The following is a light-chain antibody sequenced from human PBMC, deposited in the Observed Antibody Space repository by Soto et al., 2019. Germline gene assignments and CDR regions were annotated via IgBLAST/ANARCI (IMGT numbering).Light chain of an antibody. CDR3: AAWDDSLNGVL. CDR1: SSNIGNNY. Sequence: QSVLTQPPSVSAAPGQKVTISCSGSSSNIGNNYVSWYQQLPGTAPKVLIYDNNKRPSGIPDRFSGSKSGTSATLGITGLQTGDEADYYCAAWDDSLNGVLFGGGTKLTVL. J-gene: IGLJ2*01. V-gene: IGLV1-51*01. CDR2: DNN.